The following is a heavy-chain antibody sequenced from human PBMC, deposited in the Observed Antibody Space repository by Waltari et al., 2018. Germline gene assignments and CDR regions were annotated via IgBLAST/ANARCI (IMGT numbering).Heavy chain of an antibody. CDR3: ASPGYSSGWYLDFDY. CDR1: GGSISSSSYY. CDR2: IYYSGST. Sequence: QLQLQESGPGLVKPSETLSLTCNVSGGSISSSSYYWGWLRQPPGKGLEWIGSIYYSGSTYYNPSLKSRVTISVDTSKNQFSLKLSSVTAADTAVYYCASPGYSSGWYLDFDYWGQGTLVTVSS. D-gene: IGHD6-19*01. J-gene: IGHJ4*02. V-gene: IGHV4-39*01.